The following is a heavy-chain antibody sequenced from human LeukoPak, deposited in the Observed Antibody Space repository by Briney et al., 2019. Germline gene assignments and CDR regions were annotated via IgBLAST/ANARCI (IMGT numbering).Heavy chain of an antibody. J-gene: IGHJ5*02. CDR2: ISSSSSYI. V-gene: IGHV3-21*01. CDR1: GFTFSSYS. CDR3: ARDGYCTNGVCYDWFDP. D-gene: IGHD2-8*01. Sequence: PGGSLRLSCAASGFTFSSYSMNWVRQAPGKGLEWVSSISSSSSYINYADSVKGRFTISRDNAKNSLYLQMNSLRAEDTAVYYCARDGYCTNGVCYDWFDPWGQGTLVTVSS.